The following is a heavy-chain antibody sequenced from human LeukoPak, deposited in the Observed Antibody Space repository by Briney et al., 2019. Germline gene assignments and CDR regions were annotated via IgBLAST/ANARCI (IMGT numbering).Heavy chain of an antibody. V-gene: IGHV3-9*01. CDR2: MSWNSGSI. CDR3: AKDTAPRLRLGELSLGETLDYYYYGMDV. D-gene: IGHD3-16*02. J-gene: IGHJ6*02. CDR1: GFTFDDYA. Sequence: GGSLRLSCAASGFTFDDYAMHWVRQAPGKGLEWVSGMSWNSGSIGYADAGKGRFTISRDNAKNSLYLQMNSLRAEDTALYYCAKDTAPRLRLGELSLGETLDYYYYGMDVWGQGTTVTVSS.